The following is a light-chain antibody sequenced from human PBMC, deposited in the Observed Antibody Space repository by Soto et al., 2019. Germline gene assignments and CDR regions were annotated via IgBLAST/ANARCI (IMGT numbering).Light chain of an antibody. CDR2: GAS. J-gene: IGKJ1*01. Sequence: EIVFTQSPCTLSLSPGERATLSCRASQSVSNNYLAWYQQKPGQAPRLLIYGASNRATGIPDRFSGSGSGTDSTLTISRLEPEDFAVYYCQQYGSSGTFGQGTKVDIK. V-gene: IGKV3-20*01. CDR1: QSVSNNY. CDR3: QQYGSSGT.